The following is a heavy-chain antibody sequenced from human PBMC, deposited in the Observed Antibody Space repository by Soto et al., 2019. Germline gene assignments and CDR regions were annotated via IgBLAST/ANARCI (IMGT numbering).Heavy chain of an antibody. J-gene: IGHJ6*03. CDR1: GGSFSGYY. CDR3: ARSLRKEVVDRQRPSYYYYMDV. D-gene: IGHD3-22*01. CDR2: INHSGST. Sequence: SATLSLTCVVYGGSFSGYYWNWIREPPLKGLERIGEINHSGSTKYNPSLKSRGTISIDMSKNQLSLKLSSVTAADTAVYYCARSLRKEVVDRQRPSYYYYMDVWGKGTTVTVS. V-gene: IGHV4-34*01.